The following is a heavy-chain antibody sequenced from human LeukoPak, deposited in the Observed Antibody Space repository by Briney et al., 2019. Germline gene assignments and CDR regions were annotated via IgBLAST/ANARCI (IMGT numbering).Heavy chain of an antibody. CDR2: IYYSGST. Sequence: SETLSLTCTVSGGSISSSSYYWGWIRQPPGKGLKWIGSIYYSGSTYYNPSLKSRVTISVDTSKNQFSLKLSSVTAADTAVYYCARTSSGWYDYWGQGTLVTVSS. V-gene: IGHV4-39*01. J-gene: IGHJ4*02. CDR1: GGSISSSSYY. CDR3: ARTSSGWYDY. D-gene: IGHD6-19*01.